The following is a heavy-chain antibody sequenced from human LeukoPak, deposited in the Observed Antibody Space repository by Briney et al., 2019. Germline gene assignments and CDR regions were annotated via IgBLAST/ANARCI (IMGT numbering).Heavy chain of an antibody. CDR3: ARWGDNYYGSGSYLDY. D-gene: IGHD3-10*01. CDR1: GYTFTGYY. J-gene: IGHJ4*02. CDR2: ISVYNGNT. V-gene: IGHV1-18*04. Sequence: ASVKVSCKASGYTFTGYYMHWVRQAPGQGLEWMGWISVYNGNTNYAQKLQGRVTMTTDTSTSTAYMELRSLRSDDTAVYYCARWGDNYYGSGSYLDYWGQGTLVTVSS.